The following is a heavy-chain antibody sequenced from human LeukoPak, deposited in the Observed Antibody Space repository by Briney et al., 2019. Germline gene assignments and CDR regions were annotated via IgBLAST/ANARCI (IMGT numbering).Heavy chain of an antibody. J-gene: IGHJ4*02. CDR3: ARSRVPLYGDYDFFDY. D-gene: IGHD4-17*01. CDR2: IIPILGIA. V-gene: IGHV1-69*04. CDR1: GGTFSSYA. Sequence: SVKVSCKASGGTFSSYAISWVRQAPGQGLEWMGRIIPILGIANYAQKFQGRVTITADKSTSTAYMELSSLRSEDTAVYYCARSRVPLYGDYDFFDYWGQGTLVTVSS.